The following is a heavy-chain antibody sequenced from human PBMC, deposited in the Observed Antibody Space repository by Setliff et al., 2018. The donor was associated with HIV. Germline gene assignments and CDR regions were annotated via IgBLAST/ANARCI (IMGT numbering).Heavy chain of an antibody. J-gene: IGHJ3*02. V-gene: IGHV4-34*01. CDR1: GGSFSGFY. Sequence: PSETLSLTCAVYGGSFSGFYWTFIRQSPGKGLEWIGEVTHSGTTTYDPSRKRRITISVDKSKNQFSLKLTSVTAADIGVYYCARGRDDYNYDPFDIWGQGTMVTVSS. CDR2: VTHSGTT. D-gene: IGHD4-4*01. CDR3: ARGRDDYNYDPFDI.